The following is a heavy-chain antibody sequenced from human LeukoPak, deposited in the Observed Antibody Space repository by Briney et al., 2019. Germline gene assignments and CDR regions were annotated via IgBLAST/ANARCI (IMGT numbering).Heavy chain of an antibody. V-gene: IGHV4-34*01. J-gene: IGHJ4*02. CDR1: GEPFSDFY. CDR2: INHSGST. Sequence: PSETLSLTCAVSGEPFSDFYWSWIRQPPGKGLEWIGEINHSGSTNYNPSLKSRVTISVDTSKSQFSLKLSSVTAADTAVYYCARVGPYYYDSSGPATDYWGQGTLVTVSS. CDR3: ARVGPYYYDSSGPATDY. D-gene: IGHD3-22*01.